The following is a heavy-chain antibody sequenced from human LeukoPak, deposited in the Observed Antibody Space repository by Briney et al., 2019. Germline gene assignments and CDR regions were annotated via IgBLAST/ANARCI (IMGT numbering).Heavy chain of an antibody. CDR2: INYSGST. D-gene: IGHD1-26*01. Sequence: PSETLSLTCTVSGGSISSSDYYWGWIRQPPGKGLEWIGSINYSGSTYYNPSLKSRVTISVDTSKNQFSLQVGSVTAADTAVYYCARKYGVGKCYFDFWGQGALVTVSS. CDR1: GGSISSSDYY. CDR3: ARKYGVGKCYFDF. J-gene: IGHJ4*02. V-gene: IGHV4-39*01.